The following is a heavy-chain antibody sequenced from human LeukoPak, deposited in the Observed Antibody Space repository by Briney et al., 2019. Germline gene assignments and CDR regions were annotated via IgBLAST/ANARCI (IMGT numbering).Heavy chain of an antibody. Sequence: ASVKVSCKASGFTFARSAVQWVRQARGQRPEWIGWIVIANGNTNYAQKFQERLTITRDMSTSTAYMELSSLRSEDTAVYYCAAEDDFLTGYYDFDYWGQETVVTVSS. V-gene: IGHV1-58*01. CDR2: IVIANGNT. J-gene: IGHJ4*02. CDR3: AAEDDFLTGYYDFDY. CDR1: GFTFARSA. D-gene: IGHD3-9*01.